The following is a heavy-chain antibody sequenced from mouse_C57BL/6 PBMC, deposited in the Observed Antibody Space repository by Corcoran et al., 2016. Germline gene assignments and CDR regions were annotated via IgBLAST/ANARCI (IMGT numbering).Heavy chain of an antibody. CDR2: INTNNGGT. J-gene: IGHJ3*01. CDR1: GYTFTDYY. Sequence: EVQLQQSGPELVKPGASVKISCKASGYTFTDYYMNWVKQSHGKSLEWIGDINTNNGGTSYNQKFKGKDTLTVDKSSSTAYMELRSLTSEDSAVYYCLAWFAYWGQGTLVTVSA. V-gene: IGHV1-26*01. CDR3: LAWFAY.